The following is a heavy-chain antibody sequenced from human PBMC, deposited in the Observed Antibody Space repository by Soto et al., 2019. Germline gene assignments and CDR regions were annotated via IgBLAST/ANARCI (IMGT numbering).Heavy chain of an antibody. D-gene: IGHD6-13*01. CDR1: GFTFSSYA. J-gene: IGHJ6*02. Sequence: GGSLRLSCAASGFTFSSYAMRWVRQAPGKGLEWVAVISYDGSNKYYADSVKGRFTISRDNSKNTLYLQMNSLRPEDTAVYYCARDPGYSSSWYYYYYGMDVWGQGTTVTVSS. V-gene: IGHV3-30-3*01. CDR2: ISYDGSNK. CDR3: ARDPGYSSSWYYYYYGMDV.